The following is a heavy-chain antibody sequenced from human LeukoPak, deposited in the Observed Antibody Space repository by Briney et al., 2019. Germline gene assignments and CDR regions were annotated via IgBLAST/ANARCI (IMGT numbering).Heavy chain of an antibody. CDR3: ARASGSQHDY. CDR2: IYYSGST. CDR1: GGSVSSGSYY. V-gene: IGHV4-61*01. Sequence: SETLSLTCTVSGGSVSSGSYYWSWIRQPPGKELEWIGYIYYSGSTNYNPSLKSRVTISVDTSKNQFSLKLSSVTAADTAVYYCARASGSQHDYWGQGTLVTVSS. J-gene: IGHJ4*02. D-gene: IGHD1-26*01.